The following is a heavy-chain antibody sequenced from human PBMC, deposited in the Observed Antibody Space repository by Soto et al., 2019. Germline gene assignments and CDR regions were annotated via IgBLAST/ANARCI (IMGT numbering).Heavy chain of an antibody. J-gene: IGHJ5*02. Sequence: EVQLLESGGGLVQPGGSLRLSCAASGFTFSSYAMSWVRQAPGKGLEWVSAISGSGGSTYYADSVKGRFTISRDNSKNTLYLQMNSLRAEDTAVYYCAKVGCSSTSCHQRRGGTWFDPWGQGTLVTVSS. CDR2: ISGSGGST. V-gene: IGHV3-23*01. D-gene: IGHD2-2*01. CDR3: AKVGCSSTSCHQRRGGTWFDP. CDR1: GFTFSSYA.